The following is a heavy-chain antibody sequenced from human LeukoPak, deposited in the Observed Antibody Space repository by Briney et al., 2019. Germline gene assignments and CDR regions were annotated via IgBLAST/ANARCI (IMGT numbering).Heavy chain of an antibody. CDR2: IYHSGST. CDR1: GGSISSSSYY. CDR3: AGSDYYYYMDV. Sequence: SETLSLTCTLPGGSISSSSYYWGWIRQPPGKGLEWIGSIYHSGSTYYHPSLKSRVTISVDTSKNQFSLKLSSVTAADTAVFYCAGSDYYYYMDVWGKGTTVTVSS. D-gene: IGHD3-10*01. J-gene: IGHJ6*03. V-gene: IGHV4-39*01.